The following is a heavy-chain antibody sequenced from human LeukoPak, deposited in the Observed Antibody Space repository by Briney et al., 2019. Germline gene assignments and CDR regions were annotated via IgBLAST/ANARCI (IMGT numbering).Heavy chain of an antibody. V-gene: IGHV1-2*04. J-gene: IGHJ6*02. CDR1: GYTFTSYA. CDR2: INPNSGGT. D-gene: IGHD3-3*01. CDR3: ARDRTPITIFGVVSDYYYYYYGMDV. Sequence: ASVKVSCKASGYTFTSYAMHWVRQAPGQGLEWMGWINPNSGGTNYAQKFQGWVTMTRDTSISTAYMELSRLRSGDTAVYYCARDRTPITIFGVVSDYYYYYYGMDVWGQGTTVTVSS.